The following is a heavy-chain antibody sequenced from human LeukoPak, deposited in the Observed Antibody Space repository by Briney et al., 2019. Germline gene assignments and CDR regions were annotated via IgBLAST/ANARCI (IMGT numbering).Heavy chain of an antibody. D-gene: IGHD1-26*01. CDR1: GFSFSTYG. Sequence: GGSLRPSCAASGFSFSTYGIHWVRQAPGKGLEWVAVISYDGSNQYYVDSVKGRFTISRDNSKNTLYLQMNSLRGDDTAVYYCTTERSGSYSNWGQGTLVTVSS. CDR3: TTERSGSYSN. CDR2: ISYDGSNQ. V-gene: IGHV3-30*03. J-gene: IGHJ4*02.